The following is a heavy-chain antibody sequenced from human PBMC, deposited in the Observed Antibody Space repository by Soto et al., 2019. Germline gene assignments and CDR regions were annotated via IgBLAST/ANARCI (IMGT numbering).Heavy chain of an antibody. CDR3: ARGVFSGHV. CDR1: GGTFSSYT. CDR2: MNPNSGNT. J-gene: IGHJ6*02. Sequence: ASVKVSCKASGGTFSSYTISWVRQAPGQGLEWMGWMNPNSGNTGYAQKFQGRVTVTRNTSISTAYMELSSLRSEDTAVYYCARGVFSGHVWGQGTTVTVSS. V-gene: IGHV1-8*02.